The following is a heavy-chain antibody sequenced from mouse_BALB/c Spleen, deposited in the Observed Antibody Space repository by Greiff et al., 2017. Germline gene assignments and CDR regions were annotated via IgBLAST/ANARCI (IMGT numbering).Heavy chain of an antibody. CDR3: ARDSDYYGSSYVAY. Sequence: QVQLKQSGPGLVAPSQSLSITCTVSGFSLTGYGVNWVRQPPGKGLEWLGMIWGDGSTDYNSALKSRLSISKDNSKSQVFLKMNSLQTDDTARYYCARDSDYYGSSYVAYWGQGTLVTVSA. V-gene: IGHV2-6-7*01. D-gene: IGHD1-1*01. CDR2: IWGDGST. J-gene: IGHJ3*01. CDR1: GFSLTGYG.